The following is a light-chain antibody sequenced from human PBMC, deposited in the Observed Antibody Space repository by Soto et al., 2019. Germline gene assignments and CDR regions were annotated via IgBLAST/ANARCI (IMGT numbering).Light chain of an antibody. V-gene: IGKV1D-16*01. J-gene: IGKJ2*01. CDR3: QQYKGYPYT. CDR1: HSISNW. CDR2: GAT. Sequence: DIQMTQSPSSLSASLGDTVTITCRASHSISNWLVWHQQKPGKAPKALMHGATTLHIGVPSRFSATKSGTDFSLTISGLQAEDIATYYCQQYKGYPYTFGQGTKLELK.